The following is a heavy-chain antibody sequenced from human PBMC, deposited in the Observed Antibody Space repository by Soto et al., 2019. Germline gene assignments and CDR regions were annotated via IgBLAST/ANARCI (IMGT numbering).Heavy chain of an antibody. CDR1: GFTFDDYA. CDR3: AKDMDDILTGSLAY. Sequence: EVQLVESGGGLVQPGRSLRLSCAASGFTFDDYAMHWVRQAPGKGLEWVSGISWNSGSIGYADSVKGRFTISRDNAKNYLYLQMNSLSAEDTALYYCAKDMDDILTGSLAYWGQGTLVTFSS. CDR2: ISWNSGSI. D-gene: IGHD3-9*01. V-gene: IGHV3-9*01. J-gene: IGHJ4*02.